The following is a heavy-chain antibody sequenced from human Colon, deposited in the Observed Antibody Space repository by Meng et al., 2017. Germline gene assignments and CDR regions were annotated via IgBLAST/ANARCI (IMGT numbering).Heavy chain of an antibody. Sequence: PRLVNSFMTLLLPCAISRDMVSSQTATWNWNRQSPSRGLEWLGRTYYRSRWSNEYALSVNGRITINPDTSKNQVSLHLNSMSPADTAVYYCARGGGGHTYAFGYCAQGTLVTGSS. CDR1: RDMVSSQTAT. D-gene: IGHD5-18*01. V-gene: IGHV6-1*01. CDR3: ARGGGGHTYAFGY. J-gene: IGHJ4*02. CDR2: TYYRSRWSN.